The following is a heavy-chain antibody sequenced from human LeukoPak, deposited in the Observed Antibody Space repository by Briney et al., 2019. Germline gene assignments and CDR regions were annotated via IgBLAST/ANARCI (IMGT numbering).Heavy chain of an antibody. Sequence: ASVKVSCKASGYTFTNYIIHWVRQAPGQGLEWMGWINAGNGNTKYSQKFQGRVTITRDTSARTAYMELSSLRSEDTAVYYCARDHSSGWYFSDYYYYGMDVWGQGTTVTVSS. CDR1: GYTFTNYI. J-gene: IGHJ6*02. CDR3: ARDHSSGWYFSDYYYYGMDV. D-gene: IGHD6-19*01. V-gene: IGHV1-3*01. CDR2: INAGNGNT.